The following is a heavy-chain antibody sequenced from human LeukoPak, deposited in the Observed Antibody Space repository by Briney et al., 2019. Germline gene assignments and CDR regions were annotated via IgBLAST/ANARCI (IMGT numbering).Heavy chain of an antibody. CDR3: ARESRRRSSGWYMDFDY. V-gene: IGHV1-2*06. Sequence: ASVKVSCKASGYTFTGYYMHWVRQAPGQGLEWMGRINPNSGGTNYAQKFQGRVTMTRDTSISTAYMELSRLRSDDTAMYYCARESRRRSSGWYMDFDYWGQGTLVTVSS. D-gene: IGHD6-19*01. CDR1: GYTFTGYY. J-gene: IGHJ4*02. CDR2: INPNSGGT.